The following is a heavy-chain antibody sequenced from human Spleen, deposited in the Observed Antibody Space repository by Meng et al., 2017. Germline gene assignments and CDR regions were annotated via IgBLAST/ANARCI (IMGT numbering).Heavy chain of an antibody. CDR1: GFTFSNSA. V-gene: IGHV3-23*01. CDR3: AKDLVTQWFDP. J-gene: IGHJ5*02. CDR2: ISITGRTT. Sequence: GESLKISCAVSGFTFSNSAMSWVRQAPGKGLEWVSGISITGRTTFYADSVRGRFTISRDNSKNTLYLQMNSLRPEDTALYYCAKDLVTQWFDPWGQGTLVTVSS. D-gene: IGHD1-26*01.